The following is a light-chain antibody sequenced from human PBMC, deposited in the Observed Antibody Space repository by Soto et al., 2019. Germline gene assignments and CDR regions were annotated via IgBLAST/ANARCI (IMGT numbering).Light chain of an antibody. CDR2: GAS. CDR3: QQYATSPIT. J-gene: IGKJ5*01. V-gene: IGKV3-20*01. Sequence: ENVLTQSPGTLSLSPGERATLSCRASQSVGRNYLAWFRQKSGQAPRLVIYGASSRAAGIPDRLSGSGSGTDFTLTISRLEPEDFAVYYCQQYATSPITFGQGTRLEIK. CDR1: QSVGRNY.